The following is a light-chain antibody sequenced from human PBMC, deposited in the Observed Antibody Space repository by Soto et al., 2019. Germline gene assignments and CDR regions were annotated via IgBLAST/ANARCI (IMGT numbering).Light chain of an antibody. CDR1: SSDVGGYNY. CDR3: SSYTNTNNLEVA. V-gene: IGLV2-14*01. J-gene: IGLJ2*01. Sequence: QSVLTQPASVSGSPGQSITISCTGTSSDVGGYNYVSWYQQHPGKAPKLMIYEVSYRPSGVSNRFSGSKSGNTASLTISGLQAEDEADYYCSSYTNTNNLEVAFGGGTQLTVL. CDR2: EVS.